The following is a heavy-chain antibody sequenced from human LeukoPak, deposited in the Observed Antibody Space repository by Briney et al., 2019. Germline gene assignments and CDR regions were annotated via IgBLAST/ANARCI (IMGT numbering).Heavy chain of an antibody. J-gene: IGHJ4*02. Sequence: PGTSLRLSCAASGFTFSRYGMHGLRQAPARGLEWVAVIWYDGSNEYYADSVKGRFTLSRDNSKNTLYLQINSLRAEHTAVYYCARDAGLSSGYYTPRPLDYWGQGTLVTVSS. CDR3: ARDAGLSSGYYTPRPLDY. V-gene: IGHV3-33*08. D-gene: IGHD3-22*01. CDR1: GFTFSRYG. CDR2: IWYDGSNE.